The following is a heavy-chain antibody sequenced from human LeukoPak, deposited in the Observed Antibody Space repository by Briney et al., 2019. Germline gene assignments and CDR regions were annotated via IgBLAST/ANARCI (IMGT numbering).Heavy chain of an antibody. D-gene: IGHD1-26*01. CDR2: IKQDGSEK. CDR1: GFTFSSYW. J-gene: IGHJ6*03. CDR3: AKGSGWEVSYYYYYMDV. V-gene: IGHV3-7*01. Sequence: GGSLRLSCAASGFTFSSYWMSWVRQAPGKGLEWVANIKQDGSEKYYVDSVKGRFTISRDNAKNSLYLQMNSRRAEDTAVYYCAKGSGWEVSYYYYYMDVWGKGTTVTISS.